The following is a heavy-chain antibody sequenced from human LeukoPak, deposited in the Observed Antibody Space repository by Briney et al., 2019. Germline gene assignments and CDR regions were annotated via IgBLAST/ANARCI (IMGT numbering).Heavy chain of an antibody. J-gene: IGHJ4*02. CDR3: ARGEYGSGSYHIDY. CDR1: GFTFSSYA. D-gene: IGHD3-10*01. V-gene: IGHV4-39*01. CDR2: IYYSGNT. Sequence: GSLRLSCAASGFTFSSYAMSWVRQPPGKGLEWIGSIYYSGNTYYNASLKSQVSISIDTSKNQFSLRLTSVTAADTAVYYCARGEYGSGSYHIDYWGQGTLVTVSS.